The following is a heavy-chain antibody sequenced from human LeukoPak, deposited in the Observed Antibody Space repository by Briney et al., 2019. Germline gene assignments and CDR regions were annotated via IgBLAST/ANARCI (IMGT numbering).Heavy chain of an antibody. J-gene: IGHJ4*02. CDR2: VNYSGGT. CDR3: AACISATWAIDS. Sequence: KPSETLSLTCAVYGDSFSGYYGTWIRQAPGKGLEWIGKVNYSGGTNYNPSLKSRVTMSVDTSKNQFSLKLSSVTAADTAVYYCAACISATWAIDSWGQGTLVTVSS. D-gene: IGHD1-7*01. CDR1: GDSFSGYY. V-gene: IGHV4-34*01.